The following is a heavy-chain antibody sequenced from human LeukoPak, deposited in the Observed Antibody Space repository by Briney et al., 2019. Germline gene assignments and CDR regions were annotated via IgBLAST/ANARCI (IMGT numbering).Heavy chain of an antibody. V-gene: IGHV3-23*01. CDR2: LSGSGGTT. Sequence: GGSLRLSCAASGFTFSSYAVNWVRQAPGRGLEWVSGLSGSGGTTYYAVSVKGRFTISRDNSKNTLYLQMNSLRAEDTAVYYCAKWCSGGSCYGAFDIWGQGTMVTVSS. CDR3: AKWCSGGSCYGAFDI. D-gene: IGHD2-15*01. CDR1: GFTFSSYA. J-gene: IGHJ3*02.